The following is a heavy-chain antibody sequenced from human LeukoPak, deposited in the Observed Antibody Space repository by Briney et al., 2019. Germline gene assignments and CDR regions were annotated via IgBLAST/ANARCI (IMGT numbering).Heavy chain of an antibody. CDR1: GFTSDDYA. D-gene: IGHD3-22*01. Sequence: GGSLRLSCAASGFTSDDYAIHWVRQPPGKGLEWVSLISGDGGGTYYADSVKGRFTVSRDNSKNSLYLQMNSLRAEDTAVYYCARTYYYDSSGYTPGDYWGQGTLVTVSS. CDR2: ISGDGGGT. V-gene: IGHV3-43*02. CDR3: ARTYYYDSSGYTPGDY. J-gene: IGHJ4*02.